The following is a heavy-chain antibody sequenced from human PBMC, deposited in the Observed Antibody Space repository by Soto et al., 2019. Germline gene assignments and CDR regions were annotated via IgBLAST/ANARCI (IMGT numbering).Heavy chain of an antibody. J-gene: IGHJ4*02. CDR3: ARDHDWGRYFDY. V-gene: IGHV1-46*01. Sequence: ASVKVSCKASGYTFTSYYMHWVRQAPGQGLEWMGIINPSGGSTNYAQKFQGRVTMTTDTSTSTVYMDLRNLRSDDTAVYYCARDHDWGRYFDYWAQGTLVTVSS. D-gene: IGHD7-27*01. CDR1: GYTFTSYY. CDR2: INPSGGST.